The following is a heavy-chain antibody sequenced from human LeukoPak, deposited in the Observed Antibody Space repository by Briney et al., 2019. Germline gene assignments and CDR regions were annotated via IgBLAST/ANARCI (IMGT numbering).Heavy chain of an antibody. D-gene: IGHD4-17*01. V-gene: IGHV1-18*01. CDR2: ISAYNGNT. Sequence: GASVKVSCKASGGTFSSYAISWVRQAPGQGLEWMGWISAYNGNTNYAQKLQGRVTMTTDTSTSTAYMELRSLRSDDTAVYYCARDGLTTVTTGDVFDIWAKGTMVTVSS. J-gene: IGHJ3*02. CDR1: GGTFSSYA. CDR3: ARDGLTTVTTGDVFDI.